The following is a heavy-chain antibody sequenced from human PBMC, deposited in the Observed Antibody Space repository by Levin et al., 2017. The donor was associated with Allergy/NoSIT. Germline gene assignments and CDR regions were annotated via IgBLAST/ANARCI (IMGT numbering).Heavy chain of an antibody. CDR2: MNPNSGNT. CDR3: ARGYCSSTSCYSEYGMDV. J-gene: IGHJ6*02. Sequence: ASVKVSCKASGYTFTSYDINWVRQATGQGLEWMGWMNPNSGNTGYAQKFQGRVTMTRNTSISTAYMELSSLRSEDTAVYYCARGYCSSTSCYSEYGMDVWGQGTTVTVSS. V-gene: IGHV1-8*01. D-gene: IGHD2-2*01. CDR1: GYTFTSYD.